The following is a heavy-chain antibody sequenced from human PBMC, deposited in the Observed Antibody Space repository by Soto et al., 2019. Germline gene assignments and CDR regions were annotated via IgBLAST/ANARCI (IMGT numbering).Heavy chain of an antibody. V-gene: IGHV4-39*01. CDR3: ATSPSYYDFWSGPDY. CDR1: GGSISSSIYY. CDR2: IYYSGST. J-gene: IGHJ4*02. Sequence: SETLSLTCTVSGGSISSSIYYWGWIRQPPGKGLEWIGSIYYSGSTYYNPSLKSRVTISVDTSKNQFSLKLSSVTAADTAVYYCATSPSYYDFWSGPDYWGQGTLVTVSS. D-gene: IGHD3-3*01.